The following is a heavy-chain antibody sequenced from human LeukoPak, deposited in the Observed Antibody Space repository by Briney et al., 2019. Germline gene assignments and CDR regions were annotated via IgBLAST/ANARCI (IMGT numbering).Heavy chain of an antibody. Sequence: PGGSLRLSCAASGFIFSNAWMAWVRQAPGKGLEWVGRIKSKTDGGTTDYAAPVKGRFTISRDDSKNTLYLQMNSLKTEDTAVYFCATSSGWTGTFDYWGQGTLVTVSS. CDR2: IKSKTDGGTT. CDR3: ATSSGWTGTFDY. D-gene: IGHD6-19*01. CDR1: GFIFSNAW. V-gene: IGHV3-15*01. J-gene: IGHJ4*02.